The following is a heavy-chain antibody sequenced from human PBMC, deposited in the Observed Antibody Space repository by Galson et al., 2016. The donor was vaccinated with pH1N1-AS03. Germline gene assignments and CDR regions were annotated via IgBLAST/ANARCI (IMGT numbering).Heavy chain of an antibody. D-gene: IGHD4-23*01. CDR1: GGSLTNYY. CDR3: ARGRGSGNLDPVGY. J-gene: IGHJ4*02. Sequence: ETLSLTCTVSGGSLTNYYWSWIRQPAGRGLESIGRIHSSGSTDYNPSLRTRVTMSKDSSKNQISLNLTSVSASDTAIYYCARGRGSGNLDPVGYWGQGILVTVSS. CDR2: IHSSGST. V-gene: IGHV4-4*07.